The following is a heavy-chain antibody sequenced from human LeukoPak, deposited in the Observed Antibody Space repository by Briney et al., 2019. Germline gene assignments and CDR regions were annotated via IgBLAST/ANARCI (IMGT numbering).Heavy chain of an antibody. Sequence: SETLSLTCAVYGGSFIGYYWSWIRQPPGKGLEWIGEINHSGSTNYNPSLKSRVTISVGTSKNQFSLKLSSVTAADTAVYYCARGRVWLELRSRGLFDYWGQGTLVTVSS. CDR1: GGSFIGYY. J-gene: IGHJ4*02. V-gene: IGHV4-34*01. CDR3: ARGRVWLELRSRGLFDY. D-gene: IGHD1-7*01. CDR2: INHSGST.